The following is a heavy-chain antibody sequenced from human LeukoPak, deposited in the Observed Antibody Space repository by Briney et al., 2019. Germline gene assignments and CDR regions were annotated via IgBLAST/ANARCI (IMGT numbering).Heavy chain of an antibody. CDR3: ARGFPFDYGSFWFDP. J-gene: IGHJ5*02. Sequence: PSETLSLTCAVYGGSFSGYYWSWIRQPPGKGLEWIGEINHSGSTNYNPSLKSRVTISVDTSENQFSLKLSSVTAADTAVYYCARGFPFDYGSFWFDPWGQGTLVTVSS. CDR2: INHSGST. D-gene: IGHD4-17*01. V-gene: IGHV4-34*01. CDR1: GGSFSGYY.